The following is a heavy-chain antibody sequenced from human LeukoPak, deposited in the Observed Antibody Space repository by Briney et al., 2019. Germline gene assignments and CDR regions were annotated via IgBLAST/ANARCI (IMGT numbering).Heavy chain of an antibody. CDR1: GFTFSSYA. CDR3: ASDRFLYSSSWYYDYYYGMDV. Sequence: GRSLRLSCAASGFTFSSYAMHWVRQAPGKGLEWVAVISYDGSNKYYADSVKGRFTISRDNSKNTLYLQMNSLRAEDTAVYYCASDRFLYSSSWYYDYYYGMDVWGQGTTVTVSS. V-gene: IGHV3-30*04. D-gene: IGHD6-13*01. J-gene: IGHJ6*02. CDR2: ISYDGSNK.